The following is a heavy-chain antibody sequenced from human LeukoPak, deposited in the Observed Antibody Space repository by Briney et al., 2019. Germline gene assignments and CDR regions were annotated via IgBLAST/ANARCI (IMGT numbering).Heavy chain of an antibody. CDR2: ISSSSSYI. CDR1: GFTFSTYT. Sequence: PGGSLRLSCAASGFTFSTYTMNWVSRAPGKGLEWVSTISSSSSYIYYGDSVKGRFTISRDNAKNSLYLQMNSLRAEDTAVYYCARAPYDSTGYDTPLAFDIWGQGTMVTVSS. J-gene: IGHJ3*02. V-gene: IGHV3-21*01. CDR3: ARAPYDSTGYDTPLAFDI. D-gene: IGHD3-22*01.